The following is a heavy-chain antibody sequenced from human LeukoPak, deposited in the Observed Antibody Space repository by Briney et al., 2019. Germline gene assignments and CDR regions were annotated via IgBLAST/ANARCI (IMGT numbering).Heavy chain of an antibody. D-gene: IGHD1-26*01. J-gene: IGHJ4*02. CDR1: GASTRTSEHY. V-gene: IGHV4-30-4*01. CDR3: AGDDSLGGTYY. CDR2: IFYTGTT. Sequence: SETLSLTCTVSGASTRTSEHYWSWVRQTPGKGLEWLGFIFYTGTTYYNPSLKSRVRISIDPSKNQFSLRLTSATAADTAIYYCAGDDSLGGTYYWGPGTPVTVSS.